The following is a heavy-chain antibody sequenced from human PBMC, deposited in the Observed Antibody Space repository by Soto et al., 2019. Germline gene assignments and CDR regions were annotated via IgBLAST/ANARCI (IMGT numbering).Heavy chain of an antibody. V-gene: IGHV3-48*01. CDR1: GFTFSSYS. D-gene: IGHD6-6*01. CDR2: ISSSSSTI. Sequence: GGSLRLSCAASGFTFSSYSMNWVRQAPGKGLKWISYISSSSSTIYYADTVKDRFTITRDNTKNTLYLQMNNLRAEDTAVYYCARDKADFSSSEDYYYYYYMDFWGKGTTVTGSS. CDR3: ARDKADFSSSEDYYYYYYMDF. J-gene: IGHJ6*03.